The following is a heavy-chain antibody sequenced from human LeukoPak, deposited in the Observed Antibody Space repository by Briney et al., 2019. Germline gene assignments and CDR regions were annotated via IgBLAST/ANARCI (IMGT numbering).Heavy chain of an antibody. Sequence: SETLSLTCTVSGGSISSYYWNWIRQPPGKGLEWIGYIYYSGRTNYNPSLKSRVTISVDTSKNQFSLNLTSVTAADTAVYYCARGPLGDAFADAFDIWGQGTMVTVSS. CDR1: GGSISSYY. D-gene: IGHD4-17*01. J-gene: IGHJ3*02. V-gene: IGHV4-59*01. CDR2: IYYSGRT. CDR3: ARGPLGDAFADAFDI.